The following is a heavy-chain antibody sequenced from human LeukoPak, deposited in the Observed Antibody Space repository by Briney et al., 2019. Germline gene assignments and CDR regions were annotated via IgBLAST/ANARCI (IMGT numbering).Heavy chain of an antibody. V-gene: IGHV1-46*01. CDR2: INPGGGST. Sequence: GASVKVSCKASGYTFTSYYMHWVRQAPGQGLEWMGVINPGGGSTTYAQKFQGRVTMTKDTSTSTVNMELSSLRSEDTAVYYCARVTSSNYDFWSGYYIPDYWGQGTLVTVSS. D-gene: IGHD3-3*01. CDR1: GYTFTSYY. CDR3: ARVTSSNYDFWSGYYIPDY. J-gene: IGHJ4*02.